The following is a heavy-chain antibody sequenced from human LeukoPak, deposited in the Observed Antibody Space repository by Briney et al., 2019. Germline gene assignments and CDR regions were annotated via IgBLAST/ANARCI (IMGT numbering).Heavy chain of an antibody. D-gene: IGHD3-3*01. CDR3: ARPPLYYDFWSGPESAEYFQH. J-gene: IGHJ1*01. CDR2: IYYSGST. V-gene: IGHV4-39*01. CDR1: GGSISSSSYY. Sequence: SETLSLTCTGSGGSISSSSYYWGWIRQPPGKGLEWIGSIYYSGSTYYNPSLKSRVTISVDTSKNQFSLKLSSVTAADTAVYYCARPPLYYDFWSGPESAEYFQHWGQGTLVTVSS.